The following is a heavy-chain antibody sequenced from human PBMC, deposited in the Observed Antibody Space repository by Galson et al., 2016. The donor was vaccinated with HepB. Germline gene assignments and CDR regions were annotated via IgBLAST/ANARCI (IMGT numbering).Heavy chain of an antibody. V-gene: IGHV4-61*02. J-gene: IGHJ5*02. CDR2: IYAHGTT. Sequence: TLSLTCTVSGGSISSGTYYWSWIRQPAGKGLEWIGRIYAHGTTHYDSPLRGRVTISVDTSKNQFSLRLSSVTAADTAVYFCARSSHYDDSSGFSESWGQGIPVTVSS. D-gene: IGHD3-22*01. CDR3: ARSSHYDDSSGFSES. CDR1: GGSISSGTYY.